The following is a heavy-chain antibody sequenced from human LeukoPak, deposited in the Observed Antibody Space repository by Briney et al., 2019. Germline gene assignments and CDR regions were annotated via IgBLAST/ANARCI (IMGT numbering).Heavy chain of an antibody. CDR3: ARVPRGYYGSGSYPRDAFDI. CDR2: IYYSGST. Sequence: SETLSLTCTVSGGSISSYYWSWIRQPPGKGLEWIGYIYYSGSTNYNPSLKSRVTISVDTSKNQFSLKLSSVTAADTAVYYCARVPRGYYGSGSYPRDAFDIWGQGTMATVSS. J-gene: IGHJ3*02. CDR1: GGSISSYY. D-gene: IGHD3-10*01. V-gene: IGHV4-59*01.